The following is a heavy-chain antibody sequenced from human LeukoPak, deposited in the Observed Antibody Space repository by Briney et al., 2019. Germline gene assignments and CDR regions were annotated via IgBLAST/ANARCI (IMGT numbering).Heavy chain of an antibody. V-gene: IGHV4-61*01. D-gene: IGHD4-17*01. CDR3: ARSAYYFTVTTFYFDY. Sequence: PSETLSLTCTVSGGSVSSGSYYWSWIRQPPGKGLEWIGYIYYSGSTNYNPSLKSRVTISVDTSKNQFSLKLSSVTAADTAVYYCARSAYYFTVTTFYFDYWGQGTLVTVSS. CDR1: GGSVSSGSYY. CDR2: IYYSGST. J-gene: IGHJ4*02.